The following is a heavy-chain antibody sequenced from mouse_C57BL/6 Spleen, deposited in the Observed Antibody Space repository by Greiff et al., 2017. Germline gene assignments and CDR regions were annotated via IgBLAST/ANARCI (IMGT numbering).Heavy chain of an antibody. V-gene: IGHV1-15*01. Sequence: VQLQQSGAELVRPGASVTLSCKASGYTFTDYEMHWVKQTPVHGLEWIGALDPETGGTAYNQKFKGKAILTADKSSSTAYMELRSLTSEDSAVYYCTRTGKAYYFDYWGQGTTLTVSS. CDR1: GYTFTDYE. CDR2: LDPETGGT. D-gene: IGHD4-1*01. CDR3: TRTGKAYYFDY. J-gene: IGHJ2*01.